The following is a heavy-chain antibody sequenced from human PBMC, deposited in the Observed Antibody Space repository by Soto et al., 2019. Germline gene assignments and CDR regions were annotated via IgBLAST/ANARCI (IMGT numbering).Heavy chain of an antibody. CDR3: ARYHTTVTKGTNWFDP. CDR2: IIPIFGTA. D-gene: IGHD4-17*01. CDR1: GGTFSSYA. V-gene: IGHV1-69*12. Sequence: QVQLVQSGAEVKKPGSSVKVSCKASGGTFSSYAISWVRQAPGQGLEWMGGIIPIFGTANYAQKFQGRVTSTANESTSTAYMELSSLRSEDTAVYYCARYHTTVTKGTNWFDPRGQGTLVTVSS. J-gene: IGHJ5*02.